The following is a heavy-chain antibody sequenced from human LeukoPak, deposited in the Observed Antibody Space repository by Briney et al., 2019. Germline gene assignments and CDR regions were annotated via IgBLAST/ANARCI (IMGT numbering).Heavy chain of an antibody. Sequence: GGSLRLSCAASGFTVSSNYMSWVRRAPGKGLEWVSVIYSGGTTYYADSVKGRFTISRDNSKNAVYLQMNSLRAEDTAIYYCAKSPDIVVAGTPYFFDNWGQGTLVSVSS. CDR1: GFTVSSNY. CDR3: AKSPDIVVAGTPYFFDN. V-gene: IGHV3-53*01. CDR2: IYSGGTT. J-gene: IGHJ4*02. D-gene: IGHD6-19*01.